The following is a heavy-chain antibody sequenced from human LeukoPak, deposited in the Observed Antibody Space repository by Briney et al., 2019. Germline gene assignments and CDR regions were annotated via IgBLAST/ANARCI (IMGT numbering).Heavy chain of an antibody. J-gene: IGHJ4*02. CDR1: GFTFDDYA. CDR3: AKDGTRYDSSGYYSHLDY. CDR2: ISWNSGSI. D-gene: IGHD3-22*01. Sequence: GGSLRLSCAASGFTFDDYAMHWVRQAPGKGLEWVSGISWNSGSIGYADSAKGRFTIPRDNAKNSLYLQMNSLRAEDMALYYCAKDGTRYDSSGYYSHLDYWGQGRLVTVSS. V-gene: IGHV3-9*03.